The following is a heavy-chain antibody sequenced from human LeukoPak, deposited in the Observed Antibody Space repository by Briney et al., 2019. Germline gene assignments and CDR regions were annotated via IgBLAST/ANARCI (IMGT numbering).Heavy chain of an antibody. J-gene: IGHJ4*02. CDR3: GRPLQRGTWTQRALDY. CDR2: MNPNSGDA. V-gene: IGHV1-8*01. CDR1: GYTFTGYD. Sequence: DSVKVSCKASGYTFTGYDISWVLQATGQGLEWMGWMNPNSGDAGYAQRFQGRVTMTRNNSISTAYMELTSLRPEDTAVYYCGRPLQRGTWTQRALDYWGQGTLVTVSS. D-gene: IGHD3/OR15-3a*01.